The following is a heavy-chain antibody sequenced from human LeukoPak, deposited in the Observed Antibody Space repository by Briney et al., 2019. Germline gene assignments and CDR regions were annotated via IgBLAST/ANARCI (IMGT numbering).Heavy chain of an antibody. J-gene: IGHJ2*01. CDR1: GFSLSSHW. V-gene: IGHV3-7*01. D-gene: IGHD2/OR15-2a*01. CDR3: ARDQGAGRTLYWYFDL. Sequence: GGSLRLSCAASGFSLSSHWMSWIRQAPGKGLEWVADIKGDGSDKLYVDSVKGRFSISRDNAKNSLYLQIISLRAEDTAVYYCARDQGAGRTLYWYFDLWGRGTLVTVSS. CDR2: IKGDGSDK.